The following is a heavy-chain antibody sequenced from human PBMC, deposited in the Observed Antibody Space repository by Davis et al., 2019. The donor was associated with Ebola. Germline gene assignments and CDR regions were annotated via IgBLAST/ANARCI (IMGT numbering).Heavy chain of an antibody. CDR1: GFTFSSYA. Sequence: GESLKISCAASGFTFSSYAMSWVRQAPGKGLEWVSAISGSGGSTYYADSVKGRFTISRDNSKNTLYLQMNSLRAEDTAVYYCAKDLAWGEAFDYWGQGTLVTVSS. V-gene: IGHV3-23*01. CDR3: AKDLAWGEAFDY. CDR2: ISGSGGST. J-gene: IGHJ4*02. D-gene: IGHD7-27*01.